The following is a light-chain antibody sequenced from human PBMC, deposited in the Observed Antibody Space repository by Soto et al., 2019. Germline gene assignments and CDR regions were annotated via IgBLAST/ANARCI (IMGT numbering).Light chain of an antibody. J-gene: IGLJ2*01. CDR1: SSNIENNA. Sequence: QSVLTQPPSVSEGPRQRVIISCSGSSSNIENNAVNWYQQLPGKAPKLVMYFDDVLPSGVSDRFSGSKSGTSASLAISGLQSEDEAHYYCAAWDDSLNALIFGGGTKLTVL. V-gene: IGLV1-36*01. CDR3: AAWDDSLNALI. CDR2: FDD.